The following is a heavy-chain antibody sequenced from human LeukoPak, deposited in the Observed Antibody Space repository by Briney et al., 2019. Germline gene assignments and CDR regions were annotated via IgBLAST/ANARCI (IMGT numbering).Heavy chain of an antibody. V-gene: IGHV3-23*01. CDR1: GFTFSSYG. Sequence: PGGSLRLSCAASGFTFSSYGMTWVRQAPGKGLEWVSAISGNGGSTNYADSVKGRFTISRDNSKNTLYLQVNSLRAEDTAVYYCAKYRSAWSFDYWGQETLVTVSS. CDR2: ISGNGGST. CDR3: AKYRSAWSFDY. J-gene: IGHJ4*02. D-gene: IGHD6-13*01.